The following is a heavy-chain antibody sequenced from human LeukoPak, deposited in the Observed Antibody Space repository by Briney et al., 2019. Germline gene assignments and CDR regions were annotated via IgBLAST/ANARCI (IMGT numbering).Heavy chain of an antibody. D-gene: IGHD4-17*01. Sequence: GSSVKVSCKASRGTFSSYAISWVRQAPGQGLEWMGGIIPIFGTTNYAQKFQGRVTITADESTSTAYMELSSLRSEDTAVYYCASRLRADYYYMDVWGKGTTVTVSS. CDR1: RGTFSSYA. CDR2: IIPIFGTT. J-gene: IGHJ6*03. CDR3: ASRLRADYYYMDV. V-gene: IGHV1-69*01.